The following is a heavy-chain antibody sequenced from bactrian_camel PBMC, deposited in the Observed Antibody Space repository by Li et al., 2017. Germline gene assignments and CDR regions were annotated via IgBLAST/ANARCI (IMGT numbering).Heavy chain of an antibody. CDR2: LWIGGATT. D-gene: IGHD7*01. Sequence: VQLVESGGGSVQAGGSLTLSCAAGRYTYKRNCMGWFRQRPGKDREGLAVLWIGGATTVYADSVKGRFIITRDKAKDSVYLQMNGLQPEDTGMYYCAADQLYGTCRDVLDFPARGQGTQVTVS. J-gene: IGHJ4*01. CDR1: RYTYKRNC. CDR3: AADQLYGTCRDVLDFPA. V-gene: IGHV3S40*01.